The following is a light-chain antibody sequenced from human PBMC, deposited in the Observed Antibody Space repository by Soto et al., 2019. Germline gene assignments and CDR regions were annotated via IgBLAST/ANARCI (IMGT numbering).Light chain of an antibody. J-gene: IGLJ1*01. CDR1: IRDVGGYNY. V-gene: IGLV2-14*01. CDR3: SSYTSSSTYV. CDR2: EVS. Sequence: QSSLTQPDSVYGSRGQSITLSCTGTIRDVGGYNYVSWYQQHPGKAPKLMIYEVSNRPSGVSNRFSGSKSGNTASLTISGLQAEDEADYYCSSYTSSSTYVFGTGTKVTVL.